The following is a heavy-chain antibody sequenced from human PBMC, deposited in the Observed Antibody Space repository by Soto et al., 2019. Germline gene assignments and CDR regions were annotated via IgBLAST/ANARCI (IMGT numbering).Heavy chain of an antibody. CDR2: INHSGST. V-gene: IGHV4-34*01. D-gene: IGHD6-13*01. Sequence: PSETLSLTCAVYGGSFSGYYWSWIRQPPGKGLEWIGEINHSGSTNYNPSLKSRVTISVDTSKNQFSLKLSSVTAADTAVYYCARGGEAAAVTYGVFDYWGQGTLVTVSS. CDR3: ARGGEAAAVTYGVFDY. CDR1: GGSFSGYY. J-gene: IGHJ4*02.